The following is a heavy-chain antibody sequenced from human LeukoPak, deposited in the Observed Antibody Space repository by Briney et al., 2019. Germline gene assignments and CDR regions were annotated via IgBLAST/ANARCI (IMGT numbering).Heavy chain of an antibody. V-gene: IGHV4-59*01. Sequence: PSETLSLTCTVSGGSISGYYWSWIRQPRGKGLEWIGYIYYSGSTNYNPSLKSRVTISVDTSKNQFSLKLSSVTAADTAVYYCARLNSSSWNIDAFDIWGQGTMVTVSS. CDR1: GGSISGYY. CDR2: IYYSGST. D-gene: IGHD6-13*01. CDR3: ARLNSSSWNIDAFDI. J-gene: IGHJ3*02.